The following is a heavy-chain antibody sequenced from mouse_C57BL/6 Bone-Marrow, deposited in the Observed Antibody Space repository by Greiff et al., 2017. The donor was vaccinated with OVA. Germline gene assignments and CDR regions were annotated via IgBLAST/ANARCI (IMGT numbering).Heavy chain of an antibody. CDR2: IYPGSGST. Sequence: VQLQQPGAELVKPGASVKMSCKASGYTFTSYWITWVKQRPGQGLEWSGDIYPGSGSTTYNEKFKSKAPLTVDSSSSTAYMQLSSPTSEDAAVYYCARVRYFDVLGGGTTVTVSS. CDR3: ARVRYFDV. V-gene: IGHV1-55*01. CDR1: GYTFTSYW. J-gene: IGHJ1*01.